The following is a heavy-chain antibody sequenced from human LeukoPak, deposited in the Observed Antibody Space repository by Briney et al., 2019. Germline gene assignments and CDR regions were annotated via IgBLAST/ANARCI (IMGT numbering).Heavy chain of an antibody. Sequence: GGSLRLSCAASGFTFSSYAMSWVRQAPGKGLEWVSAISGSGGSTYYADSVKGRFTISRDNSKNTLYLQMNSLRAEDTAVYYCAKDYRPHIAVAGTGVWFDPWGQGTLVTVSS. CDR1: GFTFSSYA. D-gene: IGHD6-19*01. CDR2: ISGSGGST. CDR3: AKDYRPHIAVAGTGVWFDP. V-gene: IGHV3-23*01. J-gene: IGHJ5*02.